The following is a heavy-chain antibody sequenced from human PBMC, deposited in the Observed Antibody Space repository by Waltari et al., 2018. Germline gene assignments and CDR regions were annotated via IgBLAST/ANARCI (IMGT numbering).Heavy chain of an antibody. CDR2: IKQGGIEK. CDR1: GFTFSNSW. CDR3: SKSLDV. V-gene: IGHV3-7*01. Sequence: EVQMVESGGGLVQPGGSLRLSCAASGFTFSNSWMDWVRQAPGTWSEWITNIKQGGIEKNYVDCLKGRFTISRDNTNNSLYLQMNGLRAEDTAVYYCSKSLDVWGPGTSVTVSS. J-gene: IGHJ6*02.